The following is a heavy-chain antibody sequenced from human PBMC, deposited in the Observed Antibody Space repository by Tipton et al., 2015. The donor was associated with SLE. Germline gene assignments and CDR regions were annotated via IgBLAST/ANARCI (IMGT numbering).Heavy chain of an antibody. CDR1: GGSFSGYY. Sequence: TLSLTCAVYGGSFSGYYWSWIRQPPGKGLEWIGYMSYTGTNNYNPSLRSRVTISGDTSTNQFSLKLTSVSAADTAVYYCARLTPLSGWYYFDYWGQGALVTVSS. CDR2: MSYTGTN. J-gene: IGHJ4*02. D-gene: IGHD3-9*01. CDR3: ARLTPLSGWYYFDY. V-gene: IGHV4-59*13.